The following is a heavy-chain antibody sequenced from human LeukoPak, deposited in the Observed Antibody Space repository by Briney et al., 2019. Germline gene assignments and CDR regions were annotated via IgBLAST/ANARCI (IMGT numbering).Heavy chain of an antibody. J-gene: IGHJ4*02. V-gene: IGHV3-30*02. D-gene: IGHD3-22*01. CDR3: AKDGRDSSGYRFDY. Sequence: GGSLRLSCAASGFSFSGYGMHWVRQGPGKGLEWAAFIRSDGSNKYYADSVKGRFTVSRDNSKKTLYLQMNSLRGEDTAVYYCAKDGRDSSGYRFDYWGQGTLVTVSS. CDR1: GFSFSGYG. CDR2: IRSDGSNK.